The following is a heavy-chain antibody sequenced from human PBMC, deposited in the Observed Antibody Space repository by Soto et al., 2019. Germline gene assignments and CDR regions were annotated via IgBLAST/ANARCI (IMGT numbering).Heavy chain of an antibody. J-gene: IGHJ4*02. CDR2: IYPGDSDT. Sequence: PGESLKISCKGSGYSFTSYWIGWVRQMPGKGLEWMGIIYPGDSDTRYSPSFQGQVTISADKSISTAYLQWSSLKASDTAMYYCARLEGDILDYDSSGYYTRVGYFAYWGQGTLVTVSS. CDR3: ARLEGDILDYDSSGYYTRVGYFAY. V-gene: IGHV5-51*03. D-gene: IGHD3-22*01. CDR1: GYSFTSYW.